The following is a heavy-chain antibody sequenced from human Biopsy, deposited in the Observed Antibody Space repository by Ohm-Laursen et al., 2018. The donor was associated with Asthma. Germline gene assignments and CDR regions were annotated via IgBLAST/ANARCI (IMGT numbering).Heavy chain of an antibody. V-gene: IGHV1-2*06. Sequence: SVKVSCKASGYTFTGYYMHWVRQAPGQGLEWMGRINPNTGRTNYAQKFQGRVTMTRDTSVNTAFMVLSRLRSDDTAVYYCARIKIRIGAGTDRYFDLWGRGTLVTVSS. J-gene: IGHJ2*01. CDR1: GYTFTGYY. CDR2: INPNTGRT. D-gene: IGHD3-16*01. CDR3: ARIKIRIGAGTDRYFDL.